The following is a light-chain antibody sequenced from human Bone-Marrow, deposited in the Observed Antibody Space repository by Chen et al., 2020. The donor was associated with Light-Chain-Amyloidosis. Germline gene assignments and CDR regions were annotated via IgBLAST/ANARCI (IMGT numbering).Light chain of an antibody. CDR2: DDS. CDR3: QVWDRSSDRPV. Sequence: SYVLTQPSSVSVDPGQTATIACGGNNIGSTSVHWYQQTPGQAPLLFVYDDSDRPSGIPERLSGSNSGNTATLTISRVEAGDEADYYCQVWDRSSDRPVFGGGTKLTVL. CDR1: NIGSTS. V-gene: IGLV3-21*02. J-gene: IGLJ3*02.